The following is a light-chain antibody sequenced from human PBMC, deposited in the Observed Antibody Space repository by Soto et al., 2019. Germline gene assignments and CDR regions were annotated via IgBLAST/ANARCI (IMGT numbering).Light chain of an antibody. CDR1: QSVTNN. Sequence: ELVMTQSPATLSVSPGERATLSCRASQSVTNNLAWYQQKPGQPPKLVLYGVSTRAAGIPARFNGSGSGTEFTLTICSLQSADFAVYHRQQYNNWPPRYTFGQGTTLEIK. CDR3: QQYNNWPPRYT. V-gene: IGKV3D-15*01. J-gene: IGKJ2*01. CDR2: GVS.